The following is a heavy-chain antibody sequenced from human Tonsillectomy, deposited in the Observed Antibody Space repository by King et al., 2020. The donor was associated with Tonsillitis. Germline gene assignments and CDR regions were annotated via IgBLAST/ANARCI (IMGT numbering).Heavy chain of an antibody. V-gene: IGHV3-21*01. CDR2: ISSSSSYI. CDR3: AREGLYGSGSYYYYGMDV. Sequence: VQLVESGGGLVKPGGSLRLSCAASGFTFSSYTMNWVRQAPGKGLEWVSSISSSSSYIYYADSVKGRFTISGDNAKNSLYLQMNSLRAEDTAVYYCAREGLYGSGSYYYYGMDVWGQGTTVTVSS. J-gene: IGHJ6*02. D-gene: IGHD3-10*01. CDR1: GFTFSSYT.